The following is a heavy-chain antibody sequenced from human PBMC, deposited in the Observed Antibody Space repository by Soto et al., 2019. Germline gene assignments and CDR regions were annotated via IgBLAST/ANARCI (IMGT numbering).Heavy chain of an antibody. J-gene: IGHJ4*02. D-gene: IGHD1-26*01. CDR1: GYTLTELS. Sequence: GASVKVSCKVSGYTLTELSMHWVRQAPGKGLEWMGGFDPEDGETIYAQKFQGRVTMTEDTSTDTAYMELSSLRSEDTAVYYCATAGIVGAIPYFDYWGQGTLVNVSS. V-gene: IGHV1-24*01. CDR2: FDPEDGET. CDR3: ATAGIVGAIPYFDY.